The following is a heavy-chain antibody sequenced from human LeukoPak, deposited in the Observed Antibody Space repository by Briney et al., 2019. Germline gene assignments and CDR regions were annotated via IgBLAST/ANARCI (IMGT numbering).Heavy chain of an antibody. J-gene: IGHJ4*02. CDR3: ARGSQWELYFDY. V-gene: IGHV3-21*01. D-gene: IGHD1-26*01. Sequence: PGGFLRLSCAASGFTFSSYSMNWVRQAPGKGLEWVSSISSSSSYIYYADSVKGRFTISRDNAKNPLYLQMNSLRAEDTAVYYCARGSQWELYFDYWGQGTLVTVSS. CDR1: GFTFSSYS. CDR2: ISSSSSYI.